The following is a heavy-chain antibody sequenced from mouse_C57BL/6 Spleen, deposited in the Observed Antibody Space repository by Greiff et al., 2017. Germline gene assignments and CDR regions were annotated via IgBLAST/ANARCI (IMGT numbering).Heavy chain of an antibody. CDR1: GYTFTSYW. CDR3: ARNGGRQLRAWFAY. CDR2: IYPGSGST. V-gene: IGHV1-55*01. Sequence: VQLQQPGAELVKPGASVKMSCKASGYTFTSYWITWVKQRPGQGLEWFGDIYPGSGSTNYNEKFKSKATLTVDTSSSTAYMQLSSLTSEDSAVYYCARNGGRQLRAWFAYWGQGTLVTVSA. D-gene: IGHD3-2*02. J-gene: IGHJ3*01.